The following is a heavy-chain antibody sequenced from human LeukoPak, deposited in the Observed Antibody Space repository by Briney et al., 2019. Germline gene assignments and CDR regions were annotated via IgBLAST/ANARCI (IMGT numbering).Heavy chain of an antibody. CDR2: INHSGST. CDR1: GGSFSGYY. D-gene: IGHD2-15*01. J-gene: IGHJ4*02. CDR3: ARVRGGSPFDY. V-gene: IGHV4-34*01. Sequence: SETLSHTCALYGGSFSGYYWSWIRQPPGKGLEWIGEINHSGSTNYNPSLKSRVTISVDTSKNQFSLKLSSVTAADTAVYYCARVRGGSPFDYWGQGTLVTVSS.